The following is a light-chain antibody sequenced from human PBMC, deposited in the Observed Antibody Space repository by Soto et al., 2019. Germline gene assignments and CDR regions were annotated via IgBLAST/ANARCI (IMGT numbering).Light chain of an antibody. V-gene: IGLV2-11*01. J-gene: IGLJ1*01. CDR1: SSDVGGYNY. Sequence: QSVLTQPRSVSLSPGQSVAISCTGSSSDVGGYNYVSWCQQHPGKAPKLMIYDVNRRPSGVPDRFSGSKSGNTASLTISGLQSEDEADYYCSSYADIYTYVFGTGTKVTVL. CDR2: DVN. CDR3: SSYADIYTYV.